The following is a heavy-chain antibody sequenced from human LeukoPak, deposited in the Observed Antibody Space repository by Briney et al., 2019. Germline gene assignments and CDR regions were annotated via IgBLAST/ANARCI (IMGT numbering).Heavy chain of an antibody. CDR2: ISYDGSNK. CDR1: GFTFSSYA. D-gene: IGHD5-24*01. Sequence: PGGSLRLSCAASGFTFSSYAMHWVRQAPGKGLEWVAVISYDGSNKYYADSVKGRFTISRDNSKNTLYLQMNSLRAEDTAVYYCARGGLYRDGYNSPFDYWGQGTLVTVSS. J-gene: IGHJ4*02. CDR3: ARGGLYRDGYNSPFDY. V-gene: IGHV3-30-3*01.